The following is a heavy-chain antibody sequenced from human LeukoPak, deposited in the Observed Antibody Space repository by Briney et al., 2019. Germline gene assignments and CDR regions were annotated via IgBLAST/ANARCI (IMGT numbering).Heavy chain of an antibody. Sequence: ASVKVSCKASGYTFTGYYMHWVRQAPGQGLEWMGWINPNSGGTNYAQKFQGRVTMTRDTSISTAYVELSRLRSDDTAVYYCARVGKHSGSYYGYWGQGTLVTVSS. CDR1: GYTFTGYY. J-gene: IGHJ4*02. CDR2: INPNSGGT. CDR3: ARVGKHSGSYYGY. V-gene: IGHV1-2*02. D-gene: IGHD1-26*01.